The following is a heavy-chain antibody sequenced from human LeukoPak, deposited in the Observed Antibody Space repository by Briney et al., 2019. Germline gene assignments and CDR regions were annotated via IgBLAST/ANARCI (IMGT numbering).Heavy chain of an antibody. J-gene: IGHJ5*02. CDR3: AIEGYSYGYGGNWFDP. V-gene: IGHV4-61*02. Sequence: SETLSLTCTVSGGSISSGSYYWSWIRQPAGKGLEWIGRIYTSGSTNYNPSLKSRVTISVDTSKNQFSLKLSSVTAADTAVYYCAIEGYSYGYGGNWFDPWGQGTLVTVSS. D-gene: IGHD5-18*01. CDR2: IYTSGST. CDR1: GGSISSGSYY.